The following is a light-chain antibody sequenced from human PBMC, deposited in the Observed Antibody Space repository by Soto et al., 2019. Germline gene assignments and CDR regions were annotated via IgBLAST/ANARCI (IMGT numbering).Light chain of an antibody. CDR1: SSDVGDYNY. V-gene: IGLV2-8*01. J-gene: IGLJ1*01. CDR2: EVS. Sequence: QSVLTQPPSASGSPGQSVTISCTGTSSDVGDYNYVSWYQQHPGKAPKLMIYEVSNRPSGVPDRFSGSKSGNTASLTVSGLQAEDEGDYYCSFYAGRNSPYVFGIGTKVTVL. CDR3: SFYAGRNSPYV.